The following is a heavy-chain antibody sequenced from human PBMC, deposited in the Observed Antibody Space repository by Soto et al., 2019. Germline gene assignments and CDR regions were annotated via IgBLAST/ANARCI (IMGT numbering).Heavy chain of an antibody. Sequence: ASVKVSCKASGYTFTSYGISWVRQAPGQGLEWMGWISAYNGNTNYAQKLQGRVTMTTDTSTSTAYMELRSLRSDDTAVYYCARTNYDYSWGSRTLGRVFWGQGTLVTVSS. J-gene: IGHJ4*02. CDR1: GYTFTSYG. V-gene: IGHV1-18*01. CDR2: ISAYNGNT. D-gene: IGHD3-16*01. CDR3: ARTNYDYSWGSRTLGRVF.